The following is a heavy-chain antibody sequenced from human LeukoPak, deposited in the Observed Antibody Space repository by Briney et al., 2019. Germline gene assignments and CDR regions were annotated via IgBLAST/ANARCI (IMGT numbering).Heavy chain of an antibody. CDR3: AKGGSVPAAMEGYFDY. Sequence: GGSLRLSCAASGFTFSSYGMSWVRQAPGKGLEWVSAISGSGGSTYYADSVKGRFTISRDNSKNTLYLQMNSLRAEDTALYYCAKGGSVPAAMEGYFDYWGQGTLVTVSS. D-gene: IGHD2-2*01. CDR1: GFTFSSYG. J-gene: IGHJ4*02. V-gene: IGHV3-23*01. CDR2: ISGSGGST.